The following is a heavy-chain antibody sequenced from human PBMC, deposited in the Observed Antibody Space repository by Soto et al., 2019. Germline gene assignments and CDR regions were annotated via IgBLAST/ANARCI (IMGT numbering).Heavy chain of an antibody. CDR2: ISGSGGST. J-gene: IGHJ4*02. V-gene: IGHV3-23*01. CDR1: GFTFSSYA. Sequence: GGSLRLSCAASGFTFSSYAMSWVRQAPGKGLKWVSAISGSGGSTYYADSVKGRFTISRDNSKNTLYLQMNSLRAEDTAVYYCAKVPQAAAAPYYFDYWGQGTLVTVSS. CDR3: AKVPQAAAAPYYFDY. D-gene: IGHD6-13*01.